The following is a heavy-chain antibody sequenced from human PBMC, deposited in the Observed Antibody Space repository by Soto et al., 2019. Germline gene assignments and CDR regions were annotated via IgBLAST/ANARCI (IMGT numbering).Heavy chain of an antibody. J-gene: IGHJ4*02. CDR1: GFSLSNARMG. CDR2: IFSNDET. V-gene: IGHV2-26*01. D-gene: IGHD2-21*01. CDR3: ARTVARMNLDY. Sequence: QVTLKESGPVLVKPTETLTLTCTVSGFSLSNARMGVSWIRQPPGKALEWLAHIFSNDETAYSTSLKTRLTISKDTSKSQVVLTMGNMDPVDTATYYCARTVARMNLDYWGQETLVTVSS.